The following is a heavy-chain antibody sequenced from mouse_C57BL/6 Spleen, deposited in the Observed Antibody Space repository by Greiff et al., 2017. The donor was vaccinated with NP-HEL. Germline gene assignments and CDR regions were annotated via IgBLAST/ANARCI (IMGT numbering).Heavy chain of an antibody. D-gene: IGHD4-1*01. CDR2: FYPGSGSI. CDR1: GYTFTEYT. Sequence: VKLVESGAELVKPGASVKLSCKASGYTFTEYTIHWVKQRPGQGLEWIGWFYPGSGSIKYKEKFKDKATLTADKSASTVYMELSRLTSEESAVYCCARHEGDWDDYFDYWGQGTTLTVSS. V-gene: IGHV1-62-2*01. J-gene: IGHJ2*01. CDR3: ARHEGDWDDYFDY.